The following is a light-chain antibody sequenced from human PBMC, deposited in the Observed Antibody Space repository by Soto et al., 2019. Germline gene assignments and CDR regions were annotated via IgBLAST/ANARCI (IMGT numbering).Light chain of an antibody. CDR1: SSDVGIYNL. J-gene: IGLJ1*01. CDR2: EGT. V-gene: IGLV2-23*01. CDR3: CSDAGSSTYV. Sequence: QSVLTQPASVSGSPGQSITISCTGTSSDVGIYNLVSWYQQYPGKAPKFIIYEGTKRPSGVSNRFSGSKSGNTASLTISGLQDEDEADYYCCSDAGSSTYVFGTGTKLTVL.